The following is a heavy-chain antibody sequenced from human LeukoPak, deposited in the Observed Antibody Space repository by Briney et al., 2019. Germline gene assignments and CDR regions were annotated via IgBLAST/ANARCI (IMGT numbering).Heavy chain of an antibody. CDR2: IYPGDSDT. D-gene: IGHD3-22*01. V-gene: IGHV5-51*01. CDR1: GYSFTSYW. J-gene: IGHJ1*01. Sequence: GESLKISRKGSGYSFTSYWIDWVRQMPGKGLEWMGIIYPGDSDTRYSPSFQGQVTISADKSISPAYLQWSSLKASDTAMYYCARPLVSITMIVVVITTSPGNGAEYFQHWGQGTLVTVSS. CDR3: ARPLVSITMIVVVITTSPGNGAEYFQH.